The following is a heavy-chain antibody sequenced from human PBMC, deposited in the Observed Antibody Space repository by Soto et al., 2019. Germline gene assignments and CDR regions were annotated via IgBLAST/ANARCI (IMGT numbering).Heavy chain of an antibody. CDR1: GFSILSSSYY. D-gene: IGHD3-22*01. CDR3: ARHGMDYYDSSGYYYSPYYFDY. J-gene: IGHJ4*02. Sequence: SATLSLTCPDAGFSILSSSYYCGLIREPPGKGLEWIGSIYYSGSTYYNPSLKSRVTISVDTSKNQFSLKLSSVTAADTAVYYCARHGMDYYDSSGYYYSPYYFDYWGQG. V-gene: IGHV4-39*01. CDR2: IYYSGST.